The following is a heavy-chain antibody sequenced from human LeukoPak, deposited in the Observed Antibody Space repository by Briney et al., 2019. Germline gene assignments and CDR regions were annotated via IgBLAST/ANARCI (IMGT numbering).Heavy chain of an antibody. J-gene: IGHJ4*02. CDR2: ISGSGGST. CDR3: AKGNDYYGSGSFDY. CDR1: GFTFSSYA. V-gene: IGHV3-23*01. D-gene: IGHD3-10*01. Sequence: GGSLSLSCAASGFTFSSYAMSWVRQAPGKGLEWVSAISGSGGSTYYADSVKGRFTISRDNSKNTLYLQMNSLRAEDTAVYYCAKGNDYYGSGSFDYWGQGTLVTVSS.